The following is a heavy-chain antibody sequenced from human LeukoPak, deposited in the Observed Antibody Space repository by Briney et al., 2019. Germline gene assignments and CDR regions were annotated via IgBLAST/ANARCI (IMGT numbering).Heavy chain of an antibody. D-gene: IGHD3-10*01. CDR1: GFTFSSYS. J-gene: IGHJ4*02. CDR2: ISSSSSYI. V-gene: IGHV3-21*01. CDR3: ARDRFAGGYSHVWFGEFDY. Sequence: GGSLRLSCAASGFTFSSYSMNWVRQAPGKGLEWVSSISSSSSYIYYADSVKGRFTISRDNAKNSLYLQMNSLRAEDTAVYYCARDRFAGGYSHVWFGEFDYWGQGTLVTVSS.